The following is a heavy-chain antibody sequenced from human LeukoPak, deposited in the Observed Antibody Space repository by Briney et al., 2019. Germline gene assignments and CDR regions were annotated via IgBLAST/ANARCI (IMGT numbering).Heavy chain of an antibody. CDR2: INPNSGDT. D-gene: IGHD1-7*01. V-gene: IGHV1-2*02. CDR3: VRAVSGTLGGAFDI. CDR1: GYTFIDYF. J-gene: IGHJ3*02. Sequence: ASVKVSCKASGYTFIDYFIHWMRQTPGQGLEWLGWINPNSGDTRYAQKFQDRVTMTRDTAAYMELSSLKSDDTAVYYCVRAVSGTLGGAFDIWGQGTAVTVSS.